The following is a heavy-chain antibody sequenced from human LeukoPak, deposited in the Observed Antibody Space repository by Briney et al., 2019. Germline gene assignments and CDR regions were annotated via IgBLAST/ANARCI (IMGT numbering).Heavy chain of an antibody. D-gene: IGHD4-17*01. CDR2: ISWNSGSI. J-gene: IGHJ4*02. Sequence: PGRSLSLSCAASGFTFDDYAMHWVRQAPGKGLEWVSGISWNSGSIGYADSVKGRFTISRDNAKNSLYLQMNSLRAEDTALYYCAKGPYFGDYGSPFDYWGQGTLVTVSS. CDR3: AKGPYFGDYGSPFDY. CDR1: GFTFDDYA. V-gene: IGHV3-9*01.